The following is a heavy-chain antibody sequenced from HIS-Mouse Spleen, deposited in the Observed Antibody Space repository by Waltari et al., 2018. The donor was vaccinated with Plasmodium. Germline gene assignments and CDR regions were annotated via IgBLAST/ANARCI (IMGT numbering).Heavy chain of an antibody. CDR3: ARVDYGSGDYYYYYGMDV. Sequence: QVQLQESGPGLVKPSETLSLTCTVSGYSISSGYYWGWIRQPPGKGLEWIGSIYHSGSTQYTPSLKSRVTISVDTSKNQFSLKLSSVTAADTAVYYCARVDYGSGDYYYYYGMDVWGQGTTVTVSS. CDR2: IYHSGST. J-gene: IGHJ6*02. CDR1: GYSISSGYY. D-gene: IGHD3-10*01. V-gene: IGHV4-38-2*02.